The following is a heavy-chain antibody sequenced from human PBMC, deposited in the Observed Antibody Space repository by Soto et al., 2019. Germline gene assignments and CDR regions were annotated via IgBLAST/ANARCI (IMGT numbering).Heavy chain of an antibody. J-gene: IGHJ6*02. CDR2: IYYRGST. Sequence: QVQLQESGPGLVKPSETLSLTCTVSGGSIVSYYWGWIRQSPGKGLEWIGHIYYRGSTSYNPSLQRRVTISVPTPTPQFPLTLRPLPAAATAVYYSARQNGDFAYYFSGVDVSAQGTTVIVS. CDR1: GGSIVSYY. D-gene: IGHD4-17*01. V-gene: IGHV4-59*01. CDR3: ARQNGDFAYYFSGVDV.